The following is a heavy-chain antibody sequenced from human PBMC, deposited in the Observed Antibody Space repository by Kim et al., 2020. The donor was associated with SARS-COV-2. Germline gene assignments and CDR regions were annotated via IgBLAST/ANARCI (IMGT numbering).Heavy chain of an antibody. V-gene: IGHV2-70*01. J-gene: IGHJ4*02. Sequence: SLKTRLTISKDTSKNQVVLTMTNMDPVDTATYYCARSPGGGGCYSGYFDYWGQGTLVTVSS. CDR3: ARSPGGGGCYSGYFDY. D-gene: IGHD2-21*02.